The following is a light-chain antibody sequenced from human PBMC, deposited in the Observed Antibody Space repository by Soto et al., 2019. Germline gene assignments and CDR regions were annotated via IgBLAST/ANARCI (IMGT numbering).Light chain of an antibody. V-gene: IGKV3-15*01. CDR2: DAS. CDR3: QQYNNWPQT. Sequence: ETMMTQSPDTLSVSLGARATLSCRASQSLRSSLAWYQQKPGQAPRLLIYDASTRATGIPARFSSSGSGTDFTLTISGLQSEDFAVYDGQQYNNWPQTFGQGTKVESK. CDR1: QSLRSS. J-gene: IGKJ1*01.